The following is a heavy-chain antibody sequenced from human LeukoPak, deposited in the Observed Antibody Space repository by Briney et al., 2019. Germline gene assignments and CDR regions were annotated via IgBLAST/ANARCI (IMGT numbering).Heavy chain of an antibody. V-gene: IGHV3-23*01. CDR3: AKGLIAAAGGAFDI. Sequence: GGSLRLSCVASGFTFSNYAMSWVRQAPGKGLEWVSAINDIGGSTYYGDSVKGRFTVSRDNSKNTLYLQMNSLRAEDTAVYYCAKGLIAAAGGAFDIWGQGTMVTVSS. J-gene: IGHJ3*02. D-gene: IGHD6-13*01. CDR2: INDIGGST. CDR1: GFTFSNYA.